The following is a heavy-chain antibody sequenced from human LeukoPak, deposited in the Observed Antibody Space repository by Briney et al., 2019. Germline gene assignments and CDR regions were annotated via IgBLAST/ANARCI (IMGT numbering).Heavy chain of an antibody. D-gene: IGHD3-22*01. Sequence: SEALSLTCTVSGDSVNSGSYYWSWIRQPPGKGLEWIGEINHSGSTNYNPSLKSRVTIPVDMSKNQSSLKLSSVTAADTAVYYCARGHDSSGYYFWFDPWGQGTLVTVSS. CDR2: INHSGST. V-gene: IGHV4-39*07. CDR3: ARGHDSSGYYFWFDP. J-gene: IGHJ5*02. CDR1: GDSVNSGSYY.